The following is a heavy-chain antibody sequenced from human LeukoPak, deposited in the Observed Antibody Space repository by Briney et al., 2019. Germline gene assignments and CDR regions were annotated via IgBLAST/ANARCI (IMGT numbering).Heavy chain of an antibody. J-gene: IGHJ4*02. CDR1: GYTFTSFD. CDR2: MNPNSGNT. Sequence: ASVKVSCKASGYTFTSFDISWVRQATGQGLEWMGWMNPNSGNTGYAQKFQGRVTITRNTSISTAYMELSSLRSEDTAVYYCARGPRWAKTNFDYWGQGTLVTVSS. CDR3: ARGPRWAKTNFDY. V-gene: IGHV1-8*03. D-gene: IGHD4-23*01.